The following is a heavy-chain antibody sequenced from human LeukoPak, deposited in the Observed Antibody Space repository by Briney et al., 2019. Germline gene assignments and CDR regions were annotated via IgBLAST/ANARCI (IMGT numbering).Heavy chain of an antibody. CDR3: ARNSCSGGSCYENRGYFDY. J-gene: IGHJ4*02. V-gene: IGHV4-59*01. Sequence: SETLSLTCTVSGGSITNYYWSWIRQPPGKGLEWIGFSYYNGNTNYNPSLKSRVTISVDMSKNQFSLSLRSVTAADTAVYYCARNSCSGGSCYENRGYFDYWGQGTLVTVSS. D-gene: IGHD2-15*01. CDR1: GGSITNYY. CDR2: SYYNGNT.